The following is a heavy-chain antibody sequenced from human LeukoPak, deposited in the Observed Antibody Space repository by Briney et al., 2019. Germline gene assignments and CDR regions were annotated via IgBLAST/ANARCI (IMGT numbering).Heavy chain of an antibody. CDR2: ISSSGSTI. CDR1: GFTFSDYY. D-gene: IGHD6-19*01. CDR3: ARDGEQWPTLNAFDI. V-gene: IGHV3-11*01. Sequence: PGGSLRPSCAASGFTFSDYYMSWIRQAPGKGLEWVSYISSSGSTIYYADFVKGRFTISRDNPKNSLYLQMNSLRAEDTAVYYCARDGEQWPTLNAFDIWGQGTMVTVSS. J-gene: IGHJ3*02.